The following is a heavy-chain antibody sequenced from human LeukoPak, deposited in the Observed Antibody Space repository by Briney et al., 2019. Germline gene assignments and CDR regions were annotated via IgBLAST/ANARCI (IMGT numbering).Heavy chain of an antibody. J-gene: IGHJ1*01. Sequence: ASVKVSCKASGGTFSSYAISWVRQAPGQGLEWMGGIIPIFGTANYAQKFQGRVTITADESTSTAYMELSSLRSEDTAVYYCAREHNLNYYDSSGRQFRILIWGQGTLVTVSS. D-gene: IGHD3-22*01. V-gene: IGHV1-69*13. CDR3: AREHNLNYYDSSGRQFRILI. CDR2: IIPIFGTA. CDR1: GGTFSSYA.